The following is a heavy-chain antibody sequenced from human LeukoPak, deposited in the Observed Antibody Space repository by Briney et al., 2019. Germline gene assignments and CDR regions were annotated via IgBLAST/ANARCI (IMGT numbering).Heavy chain of an antibody. CDR2: ISYDGSNK. D-gene: IGHD6-13*01. CDR1: GFTFSSYA. CDR3: ATGIAAAASDY. V-gene: IGHV3-30-3*01. J-gene: IGHJ4*02. Sequence: QAGGSLRLSCAASGFTFSSYAMHWVRQAPGKGLEWVAVISYDGSNKYYADSVRGRFTISRDNSKNTLYLQMNSLRAEDTAVYYCATGIAAAASDYWGQGTLVTVSS.